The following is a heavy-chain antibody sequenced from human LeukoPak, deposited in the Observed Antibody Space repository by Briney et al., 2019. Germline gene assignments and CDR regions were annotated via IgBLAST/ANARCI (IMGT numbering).Heavy chain of an antibody. J-gene: IGHJ4*02. CDR3: GYGSGSQNPYYFDY. D-gene: IGHD3-10*01. CDR1: GGSFSGYY. CDR2: IYYSGST. V-gene: IGHV4-34*01. Sequence: SETLSLTCAVYGGSFSGYYWSWIRQPPGKGLEWIGYIYYSGSTYYNPSLKSRVTISVDTSKNQFSLKLSSVTAADTAVYYCGYGSGSQNPYYFDYWGQGTLVTVSS.